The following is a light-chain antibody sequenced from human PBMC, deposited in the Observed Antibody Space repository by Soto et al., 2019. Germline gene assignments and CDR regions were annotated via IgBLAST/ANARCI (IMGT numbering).Light chain of an antibody. Sequence: QSVLTQPASVSGSPGQSITISCTGTSSDVGGYNYVSWYQQHPGRAPKLMIYDVSNRPSGLSIRFSGSKSGNTASLTISGLQAEDEADYYCSSFTSSSTWVFGGGTKVTVL. CDR2: DVS. V-gene: IGLV2-14*01. CDR1: SSDVGGYNY. CDR3: SSFTSSSTWV. J-gene: IGLJ3*02.